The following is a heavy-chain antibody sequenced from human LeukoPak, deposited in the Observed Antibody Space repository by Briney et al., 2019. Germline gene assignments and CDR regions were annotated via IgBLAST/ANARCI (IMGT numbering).Heavy chain of an antibody. CDR1: GGTFSSYA. D-gene: IGHD1-7*01. CDR3: ARDKMNYASDY. Sequence: ASVKVSCKASGGTFSSYAISWVRQAPGQGLEWMGRIIPIFGTANYAQKFQGRVTITTDESTSTAYMELSSLRSEDTVVYYCARDKMNYASDYWGQGTLVTVSS. V-gene: IGHV1-69*05. CDR2: IIPIFGTA. J-gene: IGHJ4*02.